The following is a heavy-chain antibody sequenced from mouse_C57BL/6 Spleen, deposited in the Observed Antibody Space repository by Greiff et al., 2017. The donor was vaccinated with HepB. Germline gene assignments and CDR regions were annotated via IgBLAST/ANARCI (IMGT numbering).Heavy chain of an antibody. CDR3: ARGGTVVDYFDY. V-gene: IGHV1-26*01. CDR2: INPNNGGT. J-gene: IGHJ2*01. CDR1: GYTFTDYY. D-gene: IGHD1-1*01. Sequence: VQLKQSGPELVKPGASVKISCKASGYTFTDYYMNWVKQSHGKSLEWIGDINPNNGGTSYNQKFKGKATLTVDKSSSTAYMELRSLTSEDSAVYYCARGGTVVDYFDYWGQGTTLTVSS.